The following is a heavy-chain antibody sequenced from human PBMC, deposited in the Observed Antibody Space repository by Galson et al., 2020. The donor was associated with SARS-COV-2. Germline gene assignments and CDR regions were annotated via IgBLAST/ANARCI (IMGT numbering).Heavy chain of an antibody. J-gene: IGHJ4*02. V-gene: IGHV4-61*01. CDR1: GGSVSSGSYY. Sequence: SETLSLTCTVSGGSVSSGSYYWSWIRQPPGKGLEWIGYIYYSGSTNYNPSLKSRVTISVDTSKNQFSLKLSSVTAADTAVYYCARGALRNRLVSFDYWGQGTLVTVSS. CDR2: IYYSGST. CDR3: ARGALRNRLVSFDY. D-gene: IGHD3-3*01.